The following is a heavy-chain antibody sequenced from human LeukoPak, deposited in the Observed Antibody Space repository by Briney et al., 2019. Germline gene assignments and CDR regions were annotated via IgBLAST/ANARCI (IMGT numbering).Heavy chain of an antibody. D-gene: IGHD2-21*02. CDR1: GFTVSSNY. Sequence: GGSLRLSCAASGFTVSSNYMSWVRQAPGKGLEWVSVIYSGGSTYYADSVKGRFTISRDNSKNTLYLQMNSLRAEDTAVYYCARVLYCGGDCYPFDYWGQGTLVSVSS. J-gene: IGHJ4*02. CDR3: ARVLYCGGDCYPFDY. V-gene: IGHV3-53*01. CDR2: IYSGGST.